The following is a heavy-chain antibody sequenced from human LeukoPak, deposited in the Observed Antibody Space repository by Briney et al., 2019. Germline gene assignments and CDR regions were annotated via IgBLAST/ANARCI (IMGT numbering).Heavy chain of an antibody. CDR3: ARDRYDYVWGSYRYDAFDI. V-gene: IGHV3-74*01. D-gene: IGHD3-16*02. Sequence: GGSLRLSCAASGFTFSSYWMHWVRQAPGKGLVWVSRINSDGSSTSYADSVKGRFTISRDNAKNTLYLQVNSLRAEDTAVYYCARDRYDYVWGSYRYDAFDIWGQGTMVTVSS. J-gene: IGHJ3*02. CDR1: GFTFSSYW. CDR2: INSDGSST.